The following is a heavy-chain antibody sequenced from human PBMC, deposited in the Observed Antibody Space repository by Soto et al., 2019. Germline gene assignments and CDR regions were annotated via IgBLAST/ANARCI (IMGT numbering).Heavy chain of an antibody. CDR2: IHYSGNT. V-gene: IGHV4-30-4*01. CDR1: GGSVNSGFDY. Sequence: QVQLQESGPGLLKPSQTLSLTCSVSGGSVNSGFDYWTWIRQPPGKGLEWIGNIHYSGNTFYKPSLKSRVTISLDTSRNQFSLSLRSVTDADTAVYYCARDERIETSGIYYSGVWGQGTLVTVSS. CDR3: ARDERIETSGIYYSGV. D-gene: IGHD3-10*01. J-gene: IGHJ4*02.